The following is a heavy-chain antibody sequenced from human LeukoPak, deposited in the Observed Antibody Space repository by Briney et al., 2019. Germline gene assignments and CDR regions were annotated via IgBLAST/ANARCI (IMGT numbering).Heavy chain of an antibody. J-gene: IGHJ5*02. V-gene: IGHV4-4*07. CDR2: IYTSGST. D-gene: IGHD6-13*01. Sequence: SETLSLTCTVSGGSISSYYWSWIRQPAGKGLEWIGRIYTSGSTSYNPPLKSRVTMSVDTSKNQFSLKLSSVTAADTAVYYCARDKAAAGSRFDPWGQGTLVTVSS. CDR1: GGSISSYY. CDR3: ARDKAAAGSRFDP.